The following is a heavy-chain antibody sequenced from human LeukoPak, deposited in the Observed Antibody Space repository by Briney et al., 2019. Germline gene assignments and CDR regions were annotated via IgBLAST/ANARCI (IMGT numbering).Heavy chain of an antibody. CDR1: GGSFSSSSYY. Sequence: SETLSLTCTVSGGSFSSSSYYWAWIRQPPGKGLEWIGSIYYSGSTYHNPSLKSRVTISVDTSKNQFSLRLSSVTAADTAVYYCARVVDLVNYGYYFDYWGQGTLVTVSS. CDR3: ARVVDLVNYGYYFDY. CDR2: IYYSGST. D-gene: IGHD4-11*01. J-gene: IGHJ4*02. V-gene: IGHV4-39*01.